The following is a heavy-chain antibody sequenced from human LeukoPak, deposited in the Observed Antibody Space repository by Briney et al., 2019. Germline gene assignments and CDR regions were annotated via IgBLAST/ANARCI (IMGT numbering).Heavy chain of an antibody. CDR1: GGSISSYY. V-gene: IGHV4-59*01. Sequence: SETLSLTCTVSGGSISSYYWSWLRQPPGKGLEWIGYIYYSGSTNYNPSLKSRVTISVDTSKNQFSLKLSSVTAADTAVYYGAAAGYSRGWYEGPFDYWGQGTLVTVSS. CDR2: IYYSGST. CDR3: AAAGYSRGWYEGPFDY. D-gene: IGHD6-19*01. J-gene: IGHJ4*02.